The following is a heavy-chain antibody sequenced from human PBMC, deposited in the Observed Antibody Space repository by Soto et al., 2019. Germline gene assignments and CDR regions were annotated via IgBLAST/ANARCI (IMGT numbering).Heavy chain of an antibody. CDR2: IIPHSGNT. J-gene: IGHJ4*02. D-gene: IGHD3-22*01. CDR1: GYTFTSYG. CDR3: AKVGWGYYDSSGYSPLFYFDY. Sequence: ASVKVSCKATGYTFTSYGISWVRQAPGQGLEWMGWIIPHSGNTNYPQKLQGRITMTADTSTSTAYMELRSLRSDDTAVYYCAKVGWGYYDSSGYSPLFYFDYWGQGTLVTVSS. V-gene: IGHV1-18*01.